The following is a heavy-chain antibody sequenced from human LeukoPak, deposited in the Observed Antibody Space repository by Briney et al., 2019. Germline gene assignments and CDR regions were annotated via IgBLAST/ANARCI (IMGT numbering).Heavy chain of an antibody. Sequence: PSETLSLTCGVSGGSFSGSYWGWIRQPPGKGLEWIGEINLSGSTNYDSSLTSRVTISLDTSKNQFSLNLRSVTTADTAVYYCARVSISLFGVVTAHFDSWGQGTLVAVSS. J-gene: IGHJ4*02. V-gene: IGHV4-34*01. CDR3: ARVSISLFGVVTAHFDS. D-gene: IGHD3-3*01. CDR2: INLSGST. CDR1: GGSFSGSY.